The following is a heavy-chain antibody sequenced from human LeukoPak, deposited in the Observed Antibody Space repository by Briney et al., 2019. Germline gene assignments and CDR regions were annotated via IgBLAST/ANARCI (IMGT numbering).Heavy chain of an antibody. V-gene: IGHV1-46*01. CDR2: INPSAGST. CDR1: GYTFTSYY. J-gene: IGHJ5*02. Sequence: ASVKVSCTASGYTFTSYYMHWVRQAPGQGLEWMGIINPSAGSTSYAQKFQGRVTMTRDTSTSTVYMELSSLRSEDTAVYYCARAVIMVRGVRAPSYNWFDPWGHGTLVTVSS. CDR3: ARAVIMVRGVRAPSYNWFDP. D-gene: IGHD3-10*01.